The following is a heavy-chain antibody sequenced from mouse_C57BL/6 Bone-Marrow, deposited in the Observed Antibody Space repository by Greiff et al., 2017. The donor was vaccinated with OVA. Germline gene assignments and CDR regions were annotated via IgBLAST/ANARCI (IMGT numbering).Heavy chain of an antibody. Sequence: DVKLVESGGGLVQPGGSLKLSCAASGFTFSDYYMYWVRQTPEKRLEWVAYISNGGGSTYYPDTVKGRFTISRDNAKNTLYLQMSRLKSEDTAMYYCASHYGYDRYAMDYWGQGTSVTVSS. CDR1: GFTFSDYY. CDR3: ASHYGYDRYAMDY. V-gene: IGHV5-12*01. CDR2: ISNGGGST. D-gene: IGHD2-2*01. J-gene: IGHJ4*01.